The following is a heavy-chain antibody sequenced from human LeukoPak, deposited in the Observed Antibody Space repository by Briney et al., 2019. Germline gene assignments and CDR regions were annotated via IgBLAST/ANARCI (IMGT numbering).Heavy chain of an antibody. Sequence: GGSLRLSCAASGFTFSSYAMSWVRQAPGKGLEWVANIKEDGSEKQYVDSVKGRFTISRDNAKNSLYLQMTSLRAEDTAVYYCARDGKGAYISSFDYWGQGTLVTVSS. CDR1: GFTFSSYA. CDR3: ARDGKGAYISSFDY. CDR2: IKEDGSEK. D-gene: IGHD6-6*01. V-gene: IGHV3-7*01. J-gene: IGHJ4*02.